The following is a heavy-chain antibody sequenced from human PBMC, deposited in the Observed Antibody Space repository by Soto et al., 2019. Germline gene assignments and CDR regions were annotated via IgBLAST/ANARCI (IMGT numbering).Heavy chain of an antibody. CDR3: ARDRRTCISTSCYAYYYYGMDV. CDR1: GFTFSSYG. D-gene: IGHD2-2*01. J-gene: IGHJ6*02. V-gene: IGHV3-33*01. CDR2: IWYDGSNK. Sequence: QVQLVESGGGVVQPGRSLRLSCAASGFTFSSYGMHWVRQAPGKGLEWVAVIWYDGSNKYYADSVKGRFTISRDNSKNTLYLQMNSLRAEDTAVYYCARDRRTCISTSCYAYYYYGMDVWGQGTTFTVSS.